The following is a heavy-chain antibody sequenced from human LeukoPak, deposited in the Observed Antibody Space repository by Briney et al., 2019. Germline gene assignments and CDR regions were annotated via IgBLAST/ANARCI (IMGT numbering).Heavy chain of an antibody. V-gene: IGHV3-74*01. D-gene: IGHD3-10*02. CDR3: AKRPAAVRGVIPYLDY. CDR1: GFTFSSHY. CDR2: IDYDGSTT. Sequence: GGSLRLSCTASGFTFSSHYMNWVRQAPGKGLVWVSRIDYDGSTTSYADSVKGRFTISRDNAKNTLFLQMNSLRAEDTAIYYCAKRPAAVRGVIPYLDYWGQGTLVTVSS. J-gene: IGHJ4*02.